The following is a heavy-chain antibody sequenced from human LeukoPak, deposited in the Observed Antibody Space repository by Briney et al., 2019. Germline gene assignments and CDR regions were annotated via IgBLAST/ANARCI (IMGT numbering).Heavy chain of an antibody. J-gene: IGHJ4*02. CDR3: AKDGYSSSRYALLNYFDY. CDR1: GFTFSSYW. Sequence: PGGSLRLSCAASGFTFSSYWMHWVRQAPGKGLEWVSGISGSGGGSTYYADSVKGRFTISRDNSKNTLYLQMNSLRAEDTAVYYCAKDGYSSSRYALLNYFDYWGQGTLVTVSS. V-gene: IGHV3-23*01. D-gene: IGHD6-13*01. CDR2: ISGSGGGST.